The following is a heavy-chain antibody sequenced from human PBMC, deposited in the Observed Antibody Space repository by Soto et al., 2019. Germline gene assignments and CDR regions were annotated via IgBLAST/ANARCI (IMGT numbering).Heavy chain of an antibody. CDR1: GYTFTSYG. CDR3: ARDGVAEAGTQYFDY. Sequence: QVQLVQSGAEVKKPGASVKVSCQASGYTFTSYGISWVRQAPGQGLEWMGWISAYNGNTNYAQKLLVRVTMTTDTTTSTAYMELRSLGSDDTAVYYCARDGVAEAGTQYFDYWGQGSLVTVSS. V-gene: IGHV1-18*01. CDR2: ISAYNGNT. J-gene: IGHJ4*02. D-gene: IGHD6-13*01.